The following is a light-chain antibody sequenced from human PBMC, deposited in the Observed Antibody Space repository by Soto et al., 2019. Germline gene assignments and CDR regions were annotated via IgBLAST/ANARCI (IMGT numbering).Light chain of an antibody. CDR1: SSSIGSNS. Sequence: QSVLTQPPSASGTPGQRVTISCSGSSSSIGSNSVNWYQQLPRTAPKVLIYTNNQRPSGVPDRFSGSKSGTSASLAISGLQSAAEADYYCAAWDGSLNVYVFGTGTKLTVL. CDR2: TNN. CDR3: AAWDGSLNVYV. J-gene: IGLJ1*01. V-gene: IGLV1-44*01.